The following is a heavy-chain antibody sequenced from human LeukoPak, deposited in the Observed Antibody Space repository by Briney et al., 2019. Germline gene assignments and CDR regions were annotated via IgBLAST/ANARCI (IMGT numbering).Heavy chain of an antibody. Sequence: SETLSLTCTVSGGSISSGDYYWSWIRQPPGKGLEWIGYIYYSGSTNYNPSLKSRVTISIDTSKNQFSLKLSSVTAADTAVYYCARVGGRYSYGYGTDYWGQGTLVTVSS. CDR2: IYYSGST. CDR1: GGSISSGDYY. CDR3: ARVGGRYSYGYGTDY. J-gene: IGHJ4*02. V-gene: IGHV4-61*08. D-gene: IGHD5-18*01.